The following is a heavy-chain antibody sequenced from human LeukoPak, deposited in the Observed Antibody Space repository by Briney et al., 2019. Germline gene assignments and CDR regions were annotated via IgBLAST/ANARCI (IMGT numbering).Heavy chain of an antibody. CDR2: NYTSGST. Sequence: PSQTLSLTCTVSGGSISSGSYYWSWIRQPAGKGLEWIGRNYTSGSTNYNPSLKSRVTISVDTSKNQFSLKLSSVTAADTAVYYCARLSASYYYDSSGYYYPYYYYMDVWGKGTTVTVSS. J-gene: IGHJ6*03. CDR1: GGSISSGSYY. CDR3: ARLSASYYYDSSGYYYPYYYYMDV. D-gene: IGHD3-22*01. V-gene: IGHV4-61*02.